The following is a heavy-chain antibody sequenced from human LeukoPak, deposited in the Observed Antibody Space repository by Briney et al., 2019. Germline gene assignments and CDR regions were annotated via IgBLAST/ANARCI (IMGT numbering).Heavy chain of an antibody. J-gene: IGHJ6*03. V-gene: IGHV4-39*07. CDR3: ASTPGPHSYYYYYYMDV. Sequence: PSETLSLTCTVSGGSISSSSYYWGWIRQPPGKGLEWIGSIYYSGSTYYNPSLKSRVTISVDTSKNQFSLKLSSVTAADTAVYYCASTPGPHSYYYYYYMDVWGKGTTVTVSS. CDR1: GGSISSSSYY. D-gene: IGHD2-15*01. CDR2: IYYSGST.